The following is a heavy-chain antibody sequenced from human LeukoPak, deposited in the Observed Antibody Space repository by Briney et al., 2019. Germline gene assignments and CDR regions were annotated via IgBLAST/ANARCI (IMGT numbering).Heavy chain of an antibody. CDR1: GFTFSSYA. V-gene: IGHV3-23*01. D-gene: IGHD3/OR15-3a*01. CDR3: AKAGGSVVGPLDY. J-gene: IGHJ4*02. Sequence: GGSLRLTCAASGFTFSSYAMSWVRQAPGKGLEWVSAISGSGGSTYYADSVKGRFTISRDNSKNTLYLQMNSLRAEDTAVYYCAKAGGSVVGPLDYWGQGTLVTVSS. CDR2: ISGSGGST.